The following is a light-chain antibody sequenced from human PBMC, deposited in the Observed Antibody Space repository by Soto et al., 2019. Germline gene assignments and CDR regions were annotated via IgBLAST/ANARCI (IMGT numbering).Light chain of an antibody. CDR2: KAS. V-gene: IGKV1-5*03. CDR3: QQLNAYPIT. J-gene: IGKJ5*01. CDR1: QSISTS. Sequence: DIQMNQSPSTLSASVGDRVTMTCRASQSISTSLAWYQHKPGKAPKLLIYKASTLQSGVPSRFSGSGSGTEFTLTISSLQPEDFATYYCQQLNAYPITFGQGTRLEIK.